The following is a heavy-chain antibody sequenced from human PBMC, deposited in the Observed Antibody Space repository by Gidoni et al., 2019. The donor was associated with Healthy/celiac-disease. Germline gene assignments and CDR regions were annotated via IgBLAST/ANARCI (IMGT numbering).Heavy chain of an antibody. CDR3: ARGAGYSSSDLNWFDP. CDR1: GYTFPGDY. CDR2: ITPNSGGT. J-gene: IGHJ5*02. Sequence: QVQLVQSGAEVKKPGASVKVSCKASGYTFPGDYMHWVRQAPGQGLEWMGWITPNSGGTNYAQKFQGRFTMTRDTSISTAYMELSRLRSDDTAVYYCARGAGYSSSDLNWFDPWGQGTLVTVSS. V-gene: IGHV1-2*02. D-gene: IGHD6-6*01.